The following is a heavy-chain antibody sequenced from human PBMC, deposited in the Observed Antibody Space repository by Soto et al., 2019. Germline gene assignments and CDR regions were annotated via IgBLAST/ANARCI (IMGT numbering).Heavy chain of an antibody. Sequence: QGQLVESGGGVVQPGRSLRLSCAASEFTFSSHGMHWVRQAPGKGLEWVAVVSSDGNDKYHADSVKGRFTISRDNSRNTLYLQMNSLRPEDTAVYYCAKVRDTGAAGYYFDYWGQGALVTVSS. D-gene: IGHD6-13*01. CDR1: EFTFSSHG. CDR2: VSSDGNDK. CDR3: AKVRDTGAAGYYFDY. V-gene: IGHV3-30*18. J-gene: IGHJ4*02.